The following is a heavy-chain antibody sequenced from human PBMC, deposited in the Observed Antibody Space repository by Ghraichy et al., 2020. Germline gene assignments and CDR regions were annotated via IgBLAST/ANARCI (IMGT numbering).Heavy chain of an antibody. Sequence: SGPTLVKPTQTLTLTCTFSGFSLSTSGVGVGWIRQPPGKALEWLALIYWDDNKGYSPSLKSRLTITKDTSKNQVVLTMTNMDPVDTATYYCAHGVIAAPVYGAFDIWGQGTMVTVSS. CDR2: IYWDDNK. CDR3: AHGVIAAPVYGAFDI. V-gene: IGHV2-5*02. D-gene: IGHD6-13*01. CDR1: GFSLSTSGVG. J-gene: IGHJ3*02.